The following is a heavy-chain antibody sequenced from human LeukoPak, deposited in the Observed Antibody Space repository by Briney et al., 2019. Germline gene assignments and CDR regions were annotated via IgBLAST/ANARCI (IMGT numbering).Heavy chain of an antibody. CDR3: ARAYYGSGTSLAY. Sequence: GGSLRLSCAASGFIFSSYNMNWVRQAPGRGLEWVSFITGSSSNIYYADSVKGRFTVSRDNAKNSLYLQMNSLRAEDTAVYYCARAYYGSGTSLAYWGQGTVVTVSS. J-gene: IGHJ4*02. V-gene: IGHV3-21*01. CDR2: ITGSSSNI. CDR1: GFIFSSYN. D-gene: IGHD3-10*01.